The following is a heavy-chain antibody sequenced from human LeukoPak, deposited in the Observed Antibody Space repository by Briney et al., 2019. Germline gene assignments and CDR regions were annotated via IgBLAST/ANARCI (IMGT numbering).Heavy chain of an antibody. CDR1: GGFISSGGYS. CDR2: IYHSGST. CDR3: AGTVDYGGNSDWFDP. Sequence: PQTLSLTCAVSGGFISSGGYSWTWIRQPPGKGLEWIGSIYHSGSTYYTPSLKSRVTISLDRSKNQFSLKLTSVTAADTAVYYCAGTVDYGGNSDWFDPWGQGTLVTVSS. J-gene: IGHJ5*02. D-gene: IGHD4-23*01. V-gene: IGHV4-30-2*01.